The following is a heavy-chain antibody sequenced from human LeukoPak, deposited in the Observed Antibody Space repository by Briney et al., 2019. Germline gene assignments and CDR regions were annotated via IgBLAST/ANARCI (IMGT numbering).Heavy chain of an antibody. V-gene: IGHV3-11*01. CDR2: ISSSGSTI. CDR3: ARSIATNVNYYYYYYMDV. Sequence: GGSLRLSCAASGFTFSDYYMSWIRQAPGKGLAWVSYISSSGSTIYYADSVKGRFTISRDNAKNSLYLQMNSLRAEDTAVYYCARSIATNVNYYYYYYMDVWGKGTTVTVSS. J-gene: IGHJ6*03. CDR1: GFTFSDYY. D-gene: IGHD6-6*01.